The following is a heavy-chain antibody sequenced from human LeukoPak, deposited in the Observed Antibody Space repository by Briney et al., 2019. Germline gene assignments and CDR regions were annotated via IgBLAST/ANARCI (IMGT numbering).Heavy chain of an antibody. D-gene: IGHD6-13*01. J-gene: IGHJ3*02. CDR1: GYTFTGYY. CDR2: INPNSGGT. Sequence: GASVKVSCKASGYTFTGYYMHWVRQAPGQGLEWMGRINPNSGGTNYAQKFQGRVTMTRDTSISTAYMELSRLRSDDTAVYYCARVASIRAAAGTVGRADAFDIWGQGTMVTVSS. V-gene: IGHV1-2*06. CDR3: ARVASIRAAAGTVGRADAFDI.